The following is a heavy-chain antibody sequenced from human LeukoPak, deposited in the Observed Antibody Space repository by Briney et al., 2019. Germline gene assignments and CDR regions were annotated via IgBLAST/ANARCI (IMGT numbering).Heavy chain of an antibody. CDR2: IYPGDSDT. CDR3: ARLGNSNPYYYGMDV. V-gene: IGHV5-51*01. Sequence: GESLKISCQGSGYSVNNYWIDWVRQMPGKGLEWMGIIYPGDSDTRYSPSFQGQVTISADKSMSTAYLQWGSLKASDTAMYYCARLGNSNPYYYGMDVWGQGTTVTVSS. D-gene: IGHD4-11*01. J-gene: IGHJ6*02. CDR1: GYSVNNYW.